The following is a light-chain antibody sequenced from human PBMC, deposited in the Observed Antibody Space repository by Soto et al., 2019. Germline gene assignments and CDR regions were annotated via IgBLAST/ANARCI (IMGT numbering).Light chain of an antibody. Sequence: QSALTQPRSVSGSPGQSVTISCTGTTTDIGTYDYVSWYQRHPGEAPKLMIFDVNRRPSGVPDRFSGSKSGNTASLTISGLQAEDEADYYCCSYAGSSTLWVFGGGTKVTVL. J-gene: IGLJ3*02. CDR2: DVN. V-gene: IGLV2-11*01. CDR1: TTDIGTYDY. CDR3: CSYAGSSTLWV.